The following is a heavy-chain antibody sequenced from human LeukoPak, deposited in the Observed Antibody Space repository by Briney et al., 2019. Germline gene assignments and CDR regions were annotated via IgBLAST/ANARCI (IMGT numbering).Heavy chain of an antibody. J-gene: IGHJ6*03. V-gene: IGHV1-18*01. CDR1: GYTFTSYG. Sequence: ASVKVSCKASGYTFTSYGISWMRQAPGQGLEWMGWISAYNGNTNYAQKLQGRVTMTTDTSTSTAYIELRSLRSDDTAVYYCARAGAVLLWFGESYSYYYYYMDVWGKGTTVTVSS. CDR2: ISAYNGNT. CDR3: ARAGAVLLWFGESYSYYYYYMDV. D-gene: IGHD3-10*01.